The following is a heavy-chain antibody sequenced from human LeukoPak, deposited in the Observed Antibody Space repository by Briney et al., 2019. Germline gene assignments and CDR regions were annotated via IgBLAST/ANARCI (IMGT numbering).Heavy chain of an antibody. Sequence: PSQTLSLTCTVSGGSISSGSYYWSWIRQPAGKGLEWIGRIYTSGSTNYNPSLKSRVTISVDTSKNQFSLKLSSVTAADTAVYYCARAGDFWSGYYVDCWGQGTLVTVSS. J-gene: IGHJ4*02. V-gene: IGHV4-61*02. D-gene: IGHD3-3*01. CDR1: GGSISSGSYY. CDR2: IYTSGST. CDR3: ARAGDFWSGYYVDC.